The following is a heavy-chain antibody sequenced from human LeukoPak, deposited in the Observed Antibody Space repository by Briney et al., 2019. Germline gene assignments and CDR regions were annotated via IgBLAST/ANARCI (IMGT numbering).Heavy chain of an antibody. D-gene: IGHD3-10*01. V-gene: IGHV3-48*03. CDR1: GFTFSSYE. CDR3: ARDGITMVRGVTLDP. CDR2: ISSSGSTI. J-gene: IGHJ5*02. Sequence: GGSLRLSCAASGFTFSSYEMNCVRQAPGKGLEWGSYISSSGSTIYYADSVKGRFTISRDNAKNSLYLQMNSLRAEDTAVYYCARDGITMVRGVTLDPWGQGTLVTVSS.